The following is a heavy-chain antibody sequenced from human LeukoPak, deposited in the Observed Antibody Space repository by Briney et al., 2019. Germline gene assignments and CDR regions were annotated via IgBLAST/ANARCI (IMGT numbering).Heavy chain of an antibody. CDR3: AKTDIVVVPAASDYYDMDV. Sequence: GGSLRLSCAASGFTFNNYGMHWARQAPGKGLEWVAVISYEGSNKSYADSVKGRFTISRDNSKNTLYLQMSSLRAEDTAVYYCAKTDIVVVPAASDYYDMDVWGKGTTVTVSS. D-gene: IGHD2-2*01. J-gene: IGHJ6*04. CDR2: ISYEGSNK. CDR1: GFTFNNYG. V-gene: IGHV3-30*18.